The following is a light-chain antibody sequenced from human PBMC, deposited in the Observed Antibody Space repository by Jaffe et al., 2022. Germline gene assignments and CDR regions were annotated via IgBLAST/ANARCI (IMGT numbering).Light chain of an antibody. V-gene: IGKV1-39*01. CDR2: GAS. CDR3: QQSYSTPRT. CDR1: QSISSY. J-gene: IGKJ2*01. Sequence: DIQMTQSPSSLSASVGDRVTITCRASQSISSYLNWYQQKPGKAPKLLIYGASSLQSGVPSRFSGSGSVTDFTLTISSLQPEDFATYYCQQSYSTPRTFGQGTKLEIK.